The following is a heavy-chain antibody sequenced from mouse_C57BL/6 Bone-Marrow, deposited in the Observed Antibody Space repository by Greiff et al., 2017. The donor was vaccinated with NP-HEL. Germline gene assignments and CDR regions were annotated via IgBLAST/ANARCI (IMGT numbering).Heavy chain of an antibody. CDR1: GFSLTSYG. Sequence: VQGVESGPGLVQPSQSLSITCTVSGFSLTSYGVHWVRQSPGKGLEWLGVIWSGGSTDYNAAFISRLSISKDNSKSQVFFKMNSLQADDTAIYYCARNPPSYYGSSYDYAMDYWGQGTSVTVSS. CDR3: ARNPPSYYGSSYDYAMDY. CDR2: IWSGGST. D-gene: IGHD1-1*01. V-gene: IGHV2-2*01. J-gene: IGHJ4*01.